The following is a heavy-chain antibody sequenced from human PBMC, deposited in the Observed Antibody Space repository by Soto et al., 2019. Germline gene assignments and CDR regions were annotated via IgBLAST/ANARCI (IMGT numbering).Heavy chain of an antibody. CDR3: ARDFNIGVGPAAKKYYYYRIDV. Sequence: QVQLVQSGAEVKKPGSSVKVSCKASGGTFSSYAISWVRQAPGQGLEWMGGIIPIFGTANYAQKFQGRVTITADETTSPGLMELSNLRTEDTAVYFWARDFNIGVGPAAKKYYYYRIDVWGQGATVNVSS. V-gene: IGHV1-69*01. CDR1: GGTFSSYA. J-gene: IGHJ6*02. CDR2: IIPIFGTA. D-gene: IGHD2-2*01.